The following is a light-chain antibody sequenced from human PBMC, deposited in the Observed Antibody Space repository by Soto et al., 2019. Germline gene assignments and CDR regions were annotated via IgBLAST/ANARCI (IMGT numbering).Light chain of an antibody. CDR2: WAS. Sequence: DIVMTQSPDSLAVSLGERATINCKSSESVLFSSNNENYLAWFQQKPGQPPKLLIYWASTRASGVPDRFSGSGSGTEFTLTITSLQAEDVAVYYCQQYYSTPQTFGQGTKVEIK. CDR3: QQYYSTPQT. V-gene: IGKV4-1*01. CDR1: ESVLFSSNNENY. J-gene: IGKJ1*01.